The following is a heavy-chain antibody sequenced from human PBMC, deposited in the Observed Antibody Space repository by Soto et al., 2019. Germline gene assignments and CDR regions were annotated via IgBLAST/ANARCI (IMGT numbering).Heavy chain of an antibody. CDR3: ARGVGFGYYYYHMDL. Sequence: PSETLSLTCTVSGDSVTSVSDYWSWIRQPPGKGLEWIGYIYYSGSADYNPSLGSRVTISIDTSKNQFSLKLTSVTAADTAVYYCARGVGFGYYYYHMDLWGQGTAVTAP. J-gene: IGHJ6*02. CDR1: GDSVTSVSDY. D-gene: IGHD3-10*01. V-gene: IGHV4-61*01. CDR2: IYYSGSA.